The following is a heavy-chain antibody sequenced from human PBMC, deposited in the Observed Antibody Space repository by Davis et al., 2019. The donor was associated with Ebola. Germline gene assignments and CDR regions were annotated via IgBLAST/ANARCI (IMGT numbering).Heavy chain of an antibody. CDR2: IYYTGST. D-gene: IGHD4-17*01. V-gene: IGHV4-39*01. CDR3: ASQDMTTVTHFDF. Sequence: PSETLSLTCTVSGGSMSSNDYYWGWIRQPPGKGLEWIGSIYYTGSTYYNLSLKSRVTISVDTSKNQFSLKLRSVTAADTAVYYCASQDMTTVTHFDFWGQGTLVTVSS. J-gene: IGHJ4*02. CDR1: GGSMSSNDYY.